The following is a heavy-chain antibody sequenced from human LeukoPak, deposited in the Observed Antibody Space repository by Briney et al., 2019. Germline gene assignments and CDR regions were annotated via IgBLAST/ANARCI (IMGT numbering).Heavy chain of an antibody. V-gene: IGHV3-23*01. CDR3: AKDVGVRGVSFDY. D-gene: IGHD3-10*01. J-gene: IGHJ4*02. CDR1: GFTFSSYA. CDR2: ISGSGGST. Sequence: PGGYLRLSCAASGFTFSSYAMSWVCQATGKRLDWLSAISGSGGSTYYADSVKGRFTVSRDNSKNTLYLQMNSLRAEDTAVYYCAKDVGVRGVSFDYWGQGTLVSVSS.